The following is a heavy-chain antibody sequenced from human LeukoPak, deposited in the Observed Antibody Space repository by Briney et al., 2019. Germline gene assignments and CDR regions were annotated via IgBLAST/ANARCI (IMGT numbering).Heavy chain of an antibody. Sequence: GSLRLSCAASGFTFDDYAMHWVRQVPGKGLEWVSLISGDGGSTYYADSVKGRFTISRDNAKNSLFLQVNSLRAEDTALYYCARLGYCNTGSCYSLDYWGQGTLVTVSS. V-gene: IGHV3-43*02. D-gene: IGHD2-15*01. CDR1: GFTFDDYA. CDR3: ARLGYCNTGSCYSLDY. CDR2: ISGDGGST. J-gene: IGHJ4*02.